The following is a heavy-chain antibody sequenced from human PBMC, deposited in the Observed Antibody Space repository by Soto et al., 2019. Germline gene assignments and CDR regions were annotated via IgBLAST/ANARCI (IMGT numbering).Heavy chain of an antibody. CDR1: GFTFSSYG. Sequence: PGGSLRLSCAASGFTFSSYGMHWVRQAPGKGLEWVAVISYDGSNKYYADSVKGRFTISRDNSKNTLYLQMNSLRAEDTAVYYCARVGVSIIWFGELGPRVHGMDVWGQGTTVTVSS. CDR2: ISYDGSNK. CDR3: ARVGVSIIWFGELGPRVHGMDV. J-gene: IGHJ6*02. D-gene: IGHD3-10*01. V-gene: IGHV3-30*03.